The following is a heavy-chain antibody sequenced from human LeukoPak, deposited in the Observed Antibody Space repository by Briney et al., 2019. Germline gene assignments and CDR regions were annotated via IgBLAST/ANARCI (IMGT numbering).Heavy chain of an antibody. Sequence: SETLSLTCTVSGGSISSYYWSWIRQPPGKGLEWIGYIYYSGSTNYNPSLKSRVTISVDTSKNQFSLKLSSVTAADTAVYYCAREDSSGYHSRPYYYYGMDVWGQGTTVTVSS. CDR2: IYYSGST. CDR3: AREDSSGYHSRPYYYYGMDV. J-gene: IGHJ6*02. D-gene: IGHD3-22*01. CDR1: GGSISSYY. V-gene: IGHV4-59*12.